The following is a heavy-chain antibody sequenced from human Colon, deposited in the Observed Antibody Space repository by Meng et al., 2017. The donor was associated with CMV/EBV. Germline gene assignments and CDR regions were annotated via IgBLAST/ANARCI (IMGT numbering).Heavy chain of an antibody. CDR3: RSSRYCSSTSCYTGTSDAFDI. Sequence: GGSLRLSCAASGFTFSSYSMNWVRQAPGKGLEWVSYISSSSSTIYYADSVKGRFTISRDNAKNSLYLQMNSLRAEDTAVYYCRSSRYCSSTSCYTGTSDAFDIWGQGTMVTVSS. CDR1: GFTFSSYS. D-gene: IGHD2-2*02. CDR2: ISSSSSTI. J-gene: IGHJ3*02. V-gene: IGHV3-48*04.